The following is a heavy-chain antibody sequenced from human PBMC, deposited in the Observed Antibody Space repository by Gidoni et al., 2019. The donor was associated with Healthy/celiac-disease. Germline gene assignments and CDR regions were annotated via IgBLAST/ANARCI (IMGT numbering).Heavy chain of an antibody. CDR1: GFTFDDYA. V-gene: IGHV3-9*01. Sequence: EVQLVESGGGLVQPGRSLRLSWSASGFTFDDYALHWVRQAPGKGLDWVSGISWNSGSIGYADSVKGRFTISRDNAKNSLYLQMNSLRAEDTALYYCAKGDRLHSSSWYWDAFDIWGQGTMVTVSS. CDR2: ISWNSGSI. J-gene: IGHJ3*02. CDR3: AKGDRLHSSSWYWDAFDI. D-gene: IGHD6-13*01.